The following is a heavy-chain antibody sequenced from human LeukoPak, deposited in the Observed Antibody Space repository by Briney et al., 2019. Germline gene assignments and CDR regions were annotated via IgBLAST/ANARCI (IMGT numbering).Heavy chain of an antibody. J-gene: IGHJ5*02. D-gene: IGHD2-2*01. CDR3: ARADAVVVPAPLIP. Sequence: ASVEVSCKASGGTFSSYAIMWVRQAPGQGVEWLGGIIPIFGTANYAQKVQGRVTITTDESTSTAYMELSSLRSEDTAVYYCARADAVVVPAPLIPWGQGTLVTVSS. V-gene: IGHV1-69*05. CDR1: GGTFSSYA. CDR2: IIPIFGTA.